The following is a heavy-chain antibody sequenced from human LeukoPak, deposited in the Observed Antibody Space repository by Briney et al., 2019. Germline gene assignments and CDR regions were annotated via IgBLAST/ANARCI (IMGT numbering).Heavy chain of an antibody. V-gene: IGHV5-51*01. Sequence: GESLKISCQGSGYNFSKYWIGWVRQLPGKGLEWMGIIYPDDSDTRYSPSFQGQVTISADKSLNTAYLHWATLKASDTAMYYCARALTERGQNWFDPWGQGTLVTVSS. D-gene: IGHD3-10*01. CDR3: ARALTERGQNWFDP. CDR1: GYNFSKYW. J-gene: IGHJ5*02. CDR2: IYPDDSDT.